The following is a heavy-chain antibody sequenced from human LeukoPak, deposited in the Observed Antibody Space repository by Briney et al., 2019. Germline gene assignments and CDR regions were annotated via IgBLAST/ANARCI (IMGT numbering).Heavy chain of an antibody. Sequence: SQTLSLTCIVSGGSISSGGYYWSWIRQHPGKGLEWIGYIYHSGSTNYNPPLKSRVTISIDTSKNQFALKMSSVTAADTAVYYCARSGDGYTSNSPDAFDIWGQGTMVTVSS. CDR3: ARSGDGYTSNSPDAFDI. CDR2: IYHSGST. V-gene: IGHV4-31*03. J-gene: IGHJ3*02. D-gene: IGHD5-24*01. CDR1: GGSISSGGYY.